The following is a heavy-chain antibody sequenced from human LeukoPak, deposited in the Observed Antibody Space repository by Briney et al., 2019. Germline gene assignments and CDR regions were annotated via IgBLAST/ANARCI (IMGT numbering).Heavy chain of an antibody. Sequence: SVKVSCKASGGTFSSYAISWVRQAPGQGLEWMGGIIPIFGTANYAQKFQGRVTITADESTSTAYMELSSLRSEDTAVYYCARVGDCSSTSCYYGMDVWGKGPTVTVSS. CDR2: IIPIFGTA. D-gene: IGHD2-2*01. CDR1: GGTFSSYA. J-gene: IGHJ6*04. V-gene: IGHV1-69*01. CDR3: ARVGDCSSTSCYYGMDV.